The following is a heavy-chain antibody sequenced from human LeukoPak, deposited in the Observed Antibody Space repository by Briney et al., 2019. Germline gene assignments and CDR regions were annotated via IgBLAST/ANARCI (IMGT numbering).Heavy chain of an antibody. Sequence: PGGSLRLSCAASGFTFSSYWMHWVRQAPGEGLVWVSRINGDGTTISYAGSVKGRLTISRDNAKNTLYLQMNSLRAEDTAIYYCTRRVDAARWYDPWGQGTLVTVSS. J-gene: IGHJ5*02. CDR3: TRRVDAARWYDP. V-gene: IGHV3-74*01. CDR2: INGDGTTI. CDR1: GFTFSSYW. D-gene: IGHD2-8*01.